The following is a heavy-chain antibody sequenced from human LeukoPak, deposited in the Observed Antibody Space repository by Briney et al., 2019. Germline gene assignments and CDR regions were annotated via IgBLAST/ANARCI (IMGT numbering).Heavy chain of an antibody. J-gene: IGHJ6*02. D-gene: IGHD1/OR15-1a*01. CDR2: ITGSSSYI. CDR3: ARDRVNTGFYYGMDV. CDR1: GFTFSSYS. Sequence: PGGSLRLSCAASGFTFSSYSMNWVLQAPGKGLEWVSSITGSSSYIYYADSVKGRFTISRDNAKNSLYLQMNSLRAEDTAVYYCARDRVNTGFYYGMDVWGQGTTVTVSS. V-gene: IGHV3-21*01.